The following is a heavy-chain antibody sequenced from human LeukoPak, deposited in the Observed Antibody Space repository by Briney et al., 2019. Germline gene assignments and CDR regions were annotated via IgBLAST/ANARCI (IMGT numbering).Heavy chain of an antibody. CDR1: GGSISSSSYY. CDR2: IYYSGST. CDR3: VGSGWYKSGAFDI. J-gene: IGHJ3*02. D-gene: IGHD6-19*01. Sequence: PSETLSLTCTVSGGSISSSSYYRGWIRQPPGKGLEWIGSIYYSGSTYYNPSLKSRVTISVDTSKNQFSLKLGSVTAADTAVYYCVGSGWYKSGAFDIWGQGTMVTVSS. V-gene: IGHV4-39*01.